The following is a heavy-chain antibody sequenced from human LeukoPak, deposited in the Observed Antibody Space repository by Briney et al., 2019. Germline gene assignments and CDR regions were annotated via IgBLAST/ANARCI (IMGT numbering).Heavy chain of an antibody. Sequence: GGSLRLSCAASGFTFSGYSMNWVRQAPGKGLEWVSYISSSSSTIYYADSVKGRFTISRDNAKNSLYLQMNSLRAEDTAVYYCARAGEGSGYHFDYWGQGTLVTVSS. CDR3: ARAGEGSGYHFDY. CDR2: ISSSSSTI. V-gene: IGHV3-48*01. J-gene: IGHJ4*02. D-gene: IGHD3-22*01. CDR1: GFTFSGYS.